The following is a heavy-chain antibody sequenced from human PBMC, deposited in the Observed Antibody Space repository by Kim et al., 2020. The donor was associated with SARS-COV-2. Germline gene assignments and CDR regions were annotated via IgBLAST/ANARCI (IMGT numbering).Heavy chain of an antibody. D-gene: IGHD3-16*01. CDR2: IIPIFGTA. CDR1: GGTFSSYA. V-gene: IGHV1-69*13. Sequence: SVKVSCKASGGTFSSYAISWVRQAPGQGLEWMGGIIPIFGTANYAQKFQGRVTITADESTSTAYMELSSLRSEDTAVYYCARPRSFMITFGAGGMDVWGQGTTVTVSS. J-gene: IGHJ6*02. CDR3: ARPRSFMITFGAGGMDV.